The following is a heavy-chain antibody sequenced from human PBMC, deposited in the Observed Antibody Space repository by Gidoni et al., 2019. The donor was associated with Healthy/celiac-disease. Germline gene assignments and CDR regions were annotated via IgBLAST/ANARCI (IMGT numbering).Heavy chain of an antibody. J-gene: IGHJ4*02. D-gene: IGHD4-17*01. CDR2: ISGSGGST. V-gene: IGHV3-23*01. CDR1: GFPFSSYA. Sequence: EVQLLASGGGLVQPGGSLSLSCAASGFPFSSYALSWFRQAPGNGLEWVSAISGSGGSTYYADSVKGRFTSSRDNSKNTLYLQMNSLRAEDTAVYYCAKDAIDYGDYVLGYWGQGTLVTVSS. CDR3: AKDAIDYGDYVLGY.